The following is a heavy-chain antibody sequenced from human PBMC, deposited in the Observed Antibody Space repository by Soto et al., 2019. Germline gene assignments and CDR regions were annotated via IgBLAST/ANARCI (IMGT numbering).Heavy chain of an antibody. CDR2: VNPNTGNT. Sequence: QVQLVQSGAEVKKPGASVKVSCTGSGYTFRSCDIHWVRQATGQGLEWMGWVNPNTGNTGYAQKFQGRVTMTRDMSKSSAYMEGNSLTSEDTAIYYCARAYGAGSFDFWGQGTLVSVSS. CDR1: GYTFRSCD. J-gene: IGHJ5*01. D-gene: IGHD3-10*01. CDR3: ARAYGAGSFDF. V-gene: IGHV1-8*01.